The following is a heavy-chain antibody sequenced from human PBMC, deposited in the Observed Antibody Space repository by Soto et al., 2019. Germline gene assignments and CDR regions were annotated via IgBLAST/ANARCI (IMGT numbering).Heavy chain of an antibody. V-gene: IGHV5-51*01. CDR2: IYPADSDT. J-gene: IGHJ4*02. CDR1: GYSFNNYW. D-gene: IGHD6-13*01. CDR3: ARSPRSSPYFDY. Sequence: PGESLKISCEASGYSFNNYWIAWVRQMPGKGLEWMGMIYPADSDTRYSPSFHGKVTISADRSINTAYLQWNSLEASDTAFYFCARSPRSSPYFDYWGQGALVTVSS.